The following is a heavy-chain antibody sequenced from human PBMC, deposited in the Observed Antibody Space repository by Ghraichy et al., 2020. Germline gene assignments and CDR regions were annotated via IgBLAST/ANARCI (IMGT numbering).Heavy chain of an antibody. J-gene: IGHJ6*02. V-gene: IGHV4-30-2*01. Sequence: SETLSLTCAVSGGSIGSGGYSWTWIRQPPGKGLEWIGYIYESGSTYYNPSLKSRVTISVDRSKKEFSLNLISVTAADTAVYYCARYNGDRLYHYCMDVWGQGRTVTVSS. CDR3: ARYNGDRLYHYCMDV. D-gene: IGHD1-14*01. CDR1: GGSIGSGGYS. CDR2: IYESGST.